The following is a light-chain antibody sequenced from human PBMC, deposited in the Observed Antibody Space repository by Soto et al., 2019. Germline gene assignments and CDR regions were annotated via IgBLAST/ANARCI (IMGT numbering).Light chain of an antibody. CDR2: DAS. J-gene: IGKJ4*01. CDR3: LQRSYWR. Sequence: EMILTQSPATLSLSPGERATLSCKTSQGISNAIAWYQQKPGQPPRLLSYDASIRATGIPARFSGNGSRTDFTLTSTSLEPEDFAVYYCLQRSYWRVGGGTRVQIK. CDR1: QGISNA. V-gene: IGKV3-11*01.